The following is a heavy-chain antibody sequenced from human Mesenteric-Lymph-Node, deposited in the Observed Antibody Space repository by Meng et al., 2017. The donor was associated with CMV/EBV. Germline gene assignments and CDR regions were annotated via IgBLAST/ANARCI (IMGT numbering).Heavy chain of an antibody. D-gene: IGHD2-2*02. CDR1: GFTLSSYW. CDR3: ARGYCSSSSCYSRAFDI. CDR2: INSDGSST. J-gene: IGHJ3*02. V-gene: IGHV3-74*01. Sequence: GESLKISCAASGFTLSSYWMHWVRQAPGKGLVWVSRINSDGSSTNYADSVKGRFTISRDNAKNTLYLQMNSLRAEDTAVYYCARGYCSSSSCYSRAFDIWGQGTMVTVSS.